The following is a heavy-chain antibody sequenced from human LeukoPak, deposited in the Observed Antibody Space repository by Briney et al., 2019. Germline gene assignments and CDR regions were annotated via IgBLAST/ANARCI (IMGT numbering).Heavy chain of an antibody. Sequence: GGSLRLSCDASGFTFSNYAMSWVRQAPARGLECVSSIDGGAGGAYYADSVKGHFTMSRDNSRNTLYLQMNNLRAEDTAVYYCAKDSFSYNGRWDAFDIWGQGTAVTVSS. J-gene: IGHJ3*02. D-gene: IGHD1-14*01. CDR2: IDGGAGGA. CDR1: GFTFSNYA. V-gene: IGHV3-23*01. CDR3: AKDSFSYNGRWDAFDI.